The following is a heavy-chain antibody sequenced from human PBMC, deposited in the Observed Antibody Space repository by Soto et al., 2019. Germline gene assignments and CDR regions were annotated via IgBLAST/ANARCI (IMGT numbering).Heavy chain of an antibody. D-gene: IGHD1-26*01. V-gene: IGHV4-31*03. CDR1: GDSISRGGYF. CDR3: ARGILRPNHYMDV. J-gene: IGHJ6*03. Sequence: QVQLQESGPGLVKPSQTLSLTCIVSGDSISRGGYFWTWIRQHPGKGLEWIGYIYASGSAFYNPSLKSRVTMSVDTSKNQFSLNLRSVTAADTAVFYCARGILRPNHYMDVWGKGTAVAVSS. CDR2: IYASGSA.